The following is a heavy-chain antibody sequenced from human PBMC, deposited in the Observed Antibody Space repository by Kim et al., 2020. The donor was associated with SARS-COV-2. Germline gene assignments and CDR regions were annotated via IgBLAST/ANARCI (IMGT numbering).Heavy chain of an antibody. CDR1: GFTFGDYA. Sequence: GGSLRLSCTASGFTFGDYAMSWVRQAPGKGLEWVGFIRSKAYGGTTEYAASVKGRFTISRDDSKSIAYLQMNSLKTEDTAVYYCTKEMATDYYGMDVWGQGTTVTVSS. CDR2: IRSKAYGGTT. D-gene: IGHD5-12*01. CDR3: TKEMATDYYGMDV. J-gene: IGHJ6*02. V-gene: IGHV3-49*04.